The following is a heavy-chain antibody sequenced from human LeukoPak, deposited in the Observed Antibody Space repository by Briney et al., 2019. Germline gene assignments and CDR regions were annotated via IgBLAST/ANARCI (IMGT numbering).Heavy chain of an antibody. V-gene: IGHV3-33*01. CDR1: GFTFSSYG. CDR2: IWYDGSNK. D-gene: IGHD1-26*01. Sequence: GGSLRLSCAASGFTFSSYGMHWVRQAPGKGLEWVAVIWYDGSNKYYADSVKGRFTISRDNSKNTLYLQMNSLRSEDTAVYYCARAYSGRYFDYWGQGTLVTVSS. CDR3: ARAYSGRYFDY. J-gene: IGHJ4*02.